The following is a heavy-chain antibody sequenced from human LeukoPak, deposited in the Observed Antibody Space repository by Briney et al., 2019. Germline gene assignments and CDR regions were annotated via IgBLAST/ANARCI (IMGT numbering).Heavy chain of an antibody. J-gene: IGHJ4*02. D-gene: IGHD6-19*01. CDR3: TTSLRSGWYRGFDY. V-gene: IGHV3-49*04. CDR1: GFTFSSYA. Sequence: GGSLSLSCAASGFTFSSYAMSWVRQAPGKGLEWVGLIRSNVYGGTTEYAASVKGRFSISREDSKSIANLHMNSLKTDDTAVYFCTTSLRSGWYRGFDYWGQGTLVTVSS. CDR2: IRSNVYGGTT.